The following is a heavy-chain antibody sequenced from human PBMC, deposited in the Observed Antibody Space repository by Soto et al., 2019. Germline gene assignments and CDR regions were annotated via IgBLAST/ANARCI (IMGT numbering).Heavy chain of an antibody. J-gene: IGHJ5*02. CDR1: GFTFSSYG. V-gene: IGHV3-30*18. CDR2: ISYDGSNK. CDR3: AKGVGYSSSWSYWGWGWFDP. D-gene: IGHD6-13*01. Sequence: GGSLRLSCAASGFTFSSYGMHWVRQAPGKGLEWVAVISYDGSNKYYADSVKGRFTISRDNSKNTLYLQMNSLRAEDTAVYYCAKGVGYSSSWSYWGWGWFDPWGQGTLVTVSS.